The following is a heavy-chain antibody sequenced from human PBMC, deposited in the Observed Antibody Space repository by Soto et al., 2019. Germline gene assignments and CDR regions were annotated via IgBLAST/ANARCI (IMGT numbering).Heavy chain of an antibody. CDR3: ARELERVFDY. J-gene: IGHJ4*02. D-gene: IGHD1-1*01. V-gene: IGHV3-30*04. CDR1: GFTFSSYA. Sequence: ASGFTFSSYAMHWVRQAPGKGLEWVAVIAYDGRNKYYADSVKGRFTISRDNSKNTLYLQMNSLRIEDTAVYYCARELERVFDYWGQGTLVTVSS. CDR2: IAYDGRNK.